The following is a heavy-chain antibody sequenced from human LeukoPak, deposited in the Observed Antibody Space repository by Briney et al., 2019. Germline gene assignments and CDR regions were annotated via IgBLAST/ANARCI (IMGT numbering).Heavy chain of an antibody. CDR2: MKSKPEGGTT. Sequence: GGSLRLSCLTSGFTFVNASMSWVRQAPGKGLEWVGLMKSKPEGGTTFYAAPVRGRFTISRDDSRSTLYLQMTSLTIGDTGVYYCTTGNPWGQGTLVTVSS. V-gene: IGHV3-15*01. CDR3: TTGNP. J-gene: IGHJ5*02. CDR1: GFTFVNAS.